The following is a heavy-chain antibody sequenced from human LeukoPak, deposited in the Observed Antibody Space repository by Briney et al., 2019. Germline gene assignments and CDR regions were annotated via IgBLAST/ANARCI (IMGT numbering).Heavy chain of an antibody. CDR1: GGSISSYY. CDR2: NSGST. Sequence: SETLSLTCTVSGGSISSYYWSWIRQPPGKGLEWIGYNSGSTNYNPSLKSRVTISVDTSKNQFSLRLSSVTAADTAVYYCARVTGYVMEDYFDYWGQGTLVTVSS. CDR3: ARVTGYVMEDYFDY. D-gene: IGHD6-13*01. V-gene: IGHV4-59*01. J-gene: IGHJ4*02.